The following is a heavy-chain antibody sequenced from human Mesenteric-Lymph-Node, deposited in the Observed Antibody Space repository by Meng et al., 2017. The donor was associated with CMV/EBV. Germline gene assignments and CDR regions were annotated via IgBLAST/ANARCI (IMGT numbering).Heavy chain of an antibody. J-gene: IGHJ4*02. V-gene: IGHV3-66*02. CDR1: GFTVSSNY. CDR2: IYSGGST. D-gene: IGHD2-2*01. CDR3: AKDPGGSTSFGIDY. Sequence: GESLKISCAASGFTVSSNYMSWVRQAPGKGLEWVSVIYSGGSTYYADSVKGRFTISRDNSKNTLYLQMDSLRTEDTAVYYCAKDPGGSTSFGIDYWGQGTLVTVSS.